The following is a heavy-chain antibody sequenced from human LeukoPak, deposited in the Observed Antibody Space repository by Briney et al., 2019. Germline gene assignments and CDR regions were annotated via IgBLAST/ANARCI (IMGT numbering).Heavy chain of an antibody. V-gene: IGHV4-39*07. Sequence: SETLSLTCTVSGVSISSSSYYWGWLRQPPGKGREWIGSIYYSGSTYYNPSLKSRVTISVDTSKNQFSLKLSSVTGADTAVYCCARNLGDYGDYVGYYYGMDVWGQGTTVTVSS. D-gene: IGHD4-17*01. CDR3: ARNLGDYGDYVGYYYGMDV. CDR2: IYYSGST. CDR1: GVSISSSSYY. J-gene: IGHJ6*02.